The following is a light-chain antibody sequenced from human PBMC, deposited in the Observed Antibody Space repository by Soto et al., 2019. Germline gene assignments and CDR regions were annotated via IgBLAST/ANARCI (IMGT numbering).Light chain of an antibody. CDR1: SSNIGAGYD. CDR3: QSYDSSLRGV. Sequence: QSVLTQPPSVSGAPGQRVTISCTGSSSNIGAGYDVHWYQQLPGTAPKLLIYGNSIRPSGVPDRFSGSKSGTSASLAITGLQAEDEADYYCQSYDSSLRGVFGTGTKLTVL. CDR2: GNS. V-gene: IGLV1-40*01. J-gene: IGLJ1*01.